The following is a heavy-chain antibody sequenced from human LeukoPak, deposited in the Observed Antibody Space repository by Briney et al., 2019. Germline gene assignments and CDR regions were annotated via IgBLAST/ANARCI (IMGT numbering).Heavy chain of an antibody. CDR1: GYTFTSYG. Sequence: GASVKVSCKASGYTFTSYGISWVRQDPGQGLEWMGWISAYNGNTNYAQKLQGRVTMTTDTSTSTAYMELRSLRSDDTAVYYCARASVVVAASHFDYWGQGTLVTVSS. CDR2: ISAYNGNT. CDR3: ARASVVVAASHFDY. D-gene: IGHD2-15*01. V-gene: IGHV1-18*04. J-gene: IGHJ4*02.